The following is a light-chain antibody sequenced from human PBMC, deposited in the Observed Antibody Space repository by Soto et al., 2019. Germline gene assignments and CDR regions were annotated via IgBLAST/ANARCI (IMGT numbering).Light chain of an antibody. V-gene: IGKV3-15*01. Sequence: EIVMTQSPATLSVSPGERATLSCRASQSVSNNLAWYQQKPGQAPRLLIYGASTRATGIPARFSGSGSGTDFTLTISSLQSEDFALYYCQQYNNWPRTFGQGTKVEIK. CDR1: QSVSNN. CDR2: GAS. CDR3: QQYNNWPRT. J-gene: IGKJ1*01.